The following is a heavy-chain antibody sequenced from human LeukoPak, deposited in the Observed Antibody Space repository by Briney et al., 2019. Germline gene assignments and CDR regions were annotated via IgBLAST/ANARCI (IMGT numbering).Heavy chain of an antibody. J-gene: IGHJ6*02. CDR3: TTYSSAPRGYYYGMDV. D-gene: IGHD6-25*01. CDR2: IKSKTDGGTT. CDR1: GFTFSNAW. Sequence: GGSLRLSCAASGFTFSNAWMSWVRQAPGKGLEWVGRIKSKTDGGTTDYAAPVKGRFTISRDDSKNTLYLQMNSLKTEDTAVYYCTTYSSAPRGYYYGMDVWGQGTTVTVSS. V-gene: IGHV3-15*01.